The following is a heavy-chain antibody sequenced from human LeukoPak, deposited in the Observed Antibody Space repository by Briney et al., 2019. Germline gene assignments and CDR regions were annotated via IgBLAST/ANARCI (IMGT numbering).Heavy chain of an antibody. D-gene: IGHD3-22*01. CDR2: IYSSGST. J-gene: IGHJ4*02. CDR3: ARLGSSGYYVHY. V-gene: IGHV4-59*01. CDR1: GGSIRGYY. Sequence: SETLSLTCNVSGGSIRGYYWSWIRQPPGKGLEWIGYIYSSGSTNYNPSLKSRVTMSVDTSKNQFSLKVSSVTAADTAVYYCARLGSSGYYVHYWGQGTLVTVSS.